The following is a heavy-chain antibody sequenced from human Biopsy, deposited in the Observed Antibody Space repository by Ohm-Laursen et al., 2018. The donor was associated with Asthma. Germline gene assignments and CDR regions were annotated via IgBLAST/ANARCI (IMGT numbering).Heavy chain of an antibody. V-gene: IGHV4-34*01. D-gene: IGHD6-13*01. Sequence: SDTLSLTCAVYGGSFSGSYWSWIPQPPGKGLEWIGEINHSGSTNYNPSLKSRVTISVDTSKNQFSLKLSSVTAADTAVYYCARITNDRIAAAGRYYYYGMDVWGQGTTVTVSS. CDR2: INHSGST. CDR3: ARITNDRIAAAGRYYYYGMDV. J-gene: IGHJ6*02. CDR1: GGSFSGSY.